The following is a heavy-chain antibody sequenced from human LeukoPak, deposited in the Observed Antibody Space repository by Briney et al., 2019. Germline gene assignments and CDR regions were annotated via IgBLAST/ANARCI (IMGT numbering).Heavy chain of an antibody. Sequence: PSQTLSLTCTVSGGSISSDSYYWRWIRQPAGKGLEWIGRIYSSGSTNYNPSLKSRVTISVDTSKNQLSLKLSSVTAADTAVYYCARATNDDYSSSQLDYWGQGTLVTVSS. D-gene: IGHD6-13*01. CDR2: IYSSGST. V-gene: IGHV4-61*02. J-gene: IGHJ4*02. CDR1: GGSISSDSYY. CDR3: ARATNDDYSSSQLDY.